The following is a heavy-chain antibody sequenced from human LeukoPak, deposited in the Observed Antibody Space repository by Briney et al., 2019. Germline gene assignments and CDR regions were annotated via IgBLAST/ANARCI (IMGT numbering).Heavy chain of an antibody. CDR3: ARELFSRENWFDP. CDR1: GFTFSSYS. J-gene: IGHJ5*02. Sequence: PGGSLRLSCAASGFTFSSYSMNWVRQPPGKGLEWVSYISSSSSTIYYADSVKGRFTISRDNAKNSLYLQMNSLRAEDTAVYYCARELFSRENWFDPWGQGTLVTVSS. CDR2: ISSSSSTI. V-gene: IGHV3-48*04. D-gene: IGHD3-3*02.